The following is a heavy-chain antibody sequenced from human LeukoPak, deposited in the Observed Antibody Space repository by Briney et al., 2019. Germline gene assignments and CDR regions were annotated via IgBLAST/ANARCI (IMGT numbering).Heavy chain of an antibody. CDR2: IHTNSGNP. V-gene: IGHV7-4-1*02. J-gene: IGHJ4*02. CDR3: ARDAGPFYFDY. Sequence: GASVKVSCKASGYTFTRYTMNWVRQAPGQGLEWMGWIHTNSGNPTYAQGFTGRFVFSLDPSVNTAYLQITSLKAEDTAVYYCARDAGPFYFDYWGQGALVTVSS. CDR1: GYTFTRYT.